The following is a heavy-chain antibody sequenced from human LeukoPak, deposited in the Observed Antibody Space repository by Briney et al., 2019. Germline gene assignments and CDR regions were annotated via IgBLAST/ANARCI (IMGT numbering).Heavy chain of an antibody. D-gene: IGHD2-8*01. CDR3: ARSRVLMVYATSPRDLQH. V-gene: IGHV7-4-1*02. CDR2: INTNTGNP. CDR1: GYTFTSYA. J-gene: IGHJ1*01. Sequence: ASVKVSCTASGYTFTSYAMNWVRQAPGQGLEWMGWINTNTGNPTYAQGFTGRFVFSLDTSVSTAYLQISSLKAEDTAVYYCARSRVLMVYATSPRDLQHWGQGTLVTVSS.